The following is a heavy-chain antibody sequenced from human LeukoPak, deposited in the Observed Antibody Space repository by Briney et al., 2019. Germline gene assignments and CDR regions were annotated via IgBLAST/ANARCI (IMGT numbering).Heavy chain of an antibody. V-gene: IGHV3-7*05. CDR1: GFTFTNYW. CDR3: AKRHYTDYVGGGGCFDY. J-gene: IGHJ4*02. Sequence: GGSLRLSCAASGFTFTNYWMSWVRQAPGRGLEWVANIKHDGSEEDYGDSVKGRFTISRDNAKASLYLQMNSLRAEDTAVYYCAKRHYTDYVGGGGCFDYWGQGTLVTVSS. D-gene: IGHD4-11*01. CDR2: IKHDGSEE.